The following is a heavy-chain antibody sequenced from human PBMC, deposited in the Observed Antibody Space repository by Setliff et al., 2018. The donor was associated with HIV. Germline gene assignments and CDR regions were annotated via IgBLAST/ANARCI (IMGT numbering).Heavy chain of an antibody. Sequence: GESLRLSCEASGFTFDDYTMHWVRQAPGKGLEWVSLISWDGGRAFYADSVKGRFTMSRDNNKNSLYLQMNSLTTEDTAFYYCAKDKGKDLWFYFDYWGPGTLVTVSS. CDR2: ISWDGGRA. V-gene: IGHV3-43*01. CDR1: GFTFDDYT. J-gene: IGHJ4*02. CDR3: AKDKGKDLWFYFDY. D-gene: IGHD3-10*01.